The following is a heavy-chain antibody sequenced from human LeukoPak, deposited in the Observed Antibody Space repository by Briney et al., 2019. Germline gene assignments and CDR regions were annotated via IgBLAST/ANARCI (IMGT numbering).Heavy chain of an antibody. Sequence: ASVKVFCKASGGTFSSNVISWVRQAPGQGLEWMGRIIPIIGTPDYAQKFQGRVTITADKSTNTAYMELTSLKSDDTAVYYRARAGGSSWYVSLYYWGQGTLVTVSS. CDR1: GGTFSSNV. CDR3: ARAGGSSWYVSLYY. J-gene: IGHJ4*02. D-gene: IGHD6-13*01. CDR2: IIPIIGTP. V-gene: IGHV1-69*04.